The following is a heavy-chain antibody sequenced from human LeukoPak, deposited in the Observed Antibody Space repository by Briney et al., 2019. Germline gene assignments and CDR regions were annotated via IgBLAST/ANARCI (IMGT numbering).Heavy chain of an antibody. CDR3: AKTDFYTMDV. J-gene: IGHJ6*04. V-gene: IGHV4-39*07. CDR2: IYYSGDT. D-gene: IGHD2-21*02. CDR1: GGSINSPPYY. Sequence: SETLSLTCTVSGGSINSPPYYWGWIRQPPGKGLEWIGTIYYSGDTYYNPSLKSRVTISVETSNNQFSLSLNSVTAADTAVYYCAKTDFYTMDVWGKGTTVTVSS.